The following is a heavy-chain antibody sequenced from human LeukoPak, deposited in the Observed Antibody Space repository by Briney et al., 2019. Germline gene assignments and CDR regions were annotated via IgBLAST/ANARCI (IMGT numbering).Heavy chain of an antibody. J-gene: IGHJ5*02. CDR1: GGSISSSNYY. CDR2: IYTTGSP. Sequence: PSETLSLTCTVSGGSISSSNYYWTWIRQPAGKALEWIGRIYTTGSPSYSPSLKSRVTISVDTSTNQFSLKLTSVSAADTAVYYCARDRGITTARGVPSWFDPWGQGTLVTVSS. V-gene: IGHV4-61*02. D-gene: IGHD3-10*01. CDR3: ARDRGITTARGVPSWFDP.